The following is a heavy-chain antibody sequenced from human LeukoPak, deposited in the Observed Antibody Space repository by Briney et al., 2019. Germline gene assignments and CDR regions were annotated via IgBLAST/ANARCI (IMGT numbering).Heavy chain of an antibody. CDR2: IIPIFGTA. Sequence: SVKVSCKASGGTFSSYAINWVRQAPGQGLEWMGGIIPIFGTANYAQKFQGRVTITADESTSTAYMELSSLRSEDTAVYYCARDHSSGLYYFDYWGQGTLVTVSS. CDR3: ARDHSSGLYYFDY. V-gene: IGHV1-69*13. D-gene: IGHD6-19*01. J-gene: IGHJ4*02. CDR1: GGTFSSYA.